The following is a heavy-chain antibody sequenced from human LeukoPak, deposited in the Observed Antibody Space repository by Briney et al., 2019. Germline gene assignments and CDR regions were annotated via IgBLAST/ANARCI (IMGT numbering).Heavy chain of an antibody. CDR1: GGSISSGGYY. CDR2: IYYSGST. V-gene: IGHV4-31*03. D-gene: IGHD1-26*01. CDR3: ARGPSIVGAAGFDY. J-gene: IGHJ4*02. Sequence: SQTMSLTCTVSGGSISSGGYYWSWIRQHPGKGLEWIGYIYYSGSTYYNPSLKSRVTISVDTSKNQFSLKLSSVTAADTAVYYCARGPSIVGAAGFDYWGQGTLVTVSS.